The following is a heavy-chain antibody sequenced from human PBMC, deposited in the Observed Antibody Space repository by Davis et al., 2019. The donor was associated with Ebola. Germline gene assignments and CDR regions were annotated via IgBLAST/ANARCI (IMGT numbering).Heavy chain of an antibody. CDR3: ARVPHTTGMDV. D-gene: IGHD1-1*01. Sequence: GESLKISCAASGFTFSSYAMHWVRQAPGKGLDWVSYIRSSGSTIYYADSVKGRFTISRDNAKNSLYLQMNSLRAEDTAVYYCARVPHTTGMDVWGKGTTVTVSS. CDR2: IRSSGSTI. J-gene: IGHJ6*04. CDR1: GFTFSSYA. V-gene: IGHV3-48*04.